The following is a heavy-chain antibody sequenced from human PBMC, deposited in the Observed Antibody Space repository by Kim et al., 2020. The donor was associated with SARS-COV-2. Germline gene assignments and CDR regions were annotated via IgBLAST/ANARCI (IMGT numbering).Heavy chain of an antibody. CDR3: ARRTDYGGNCFPYDY. CDR2: ISAYNGNT. D-gene: IGHD4-17*01. Sequence: ASVKVSCKASGYTFTSYGISWVRQAPGQGLEWMGWISAYNGNTNYAQKLQGRVTMTTDTSTSTAYMELRSLRSDDTAVYYCARRTDYGGNCFPYDYWGQGTLVTVSS. CDR1: GYTFTSYG. V-gene: IGHV1-18*01. J-gene: IGHJ4*02.